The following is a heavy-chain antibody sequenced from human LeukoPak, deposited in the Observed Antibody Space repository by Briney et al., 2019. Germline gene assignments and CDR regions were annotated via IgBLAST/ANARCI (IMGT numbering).Heavy chain of an antibody. J-gene: IGHJ4*02. V-gene: IGHV4-34*01. Sequence: PSETLSLTCAVYGGSFSGYYWSWIRQPPGKGLEWIGEINHSGSTNYNPSLKSRATISVDTSKNQFSLKLSSVTVADTAVYYCARGHTHDYWGQGTLVTVSS. CDR2: INHSGST. CDR1: GGSFSGYY. CDR3: ARGHTHDY.